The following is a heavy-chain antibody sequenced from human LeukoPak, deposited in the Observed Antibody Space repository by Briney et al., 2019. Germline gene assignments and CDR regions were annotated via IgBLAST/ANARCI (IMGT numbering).Heavy chain of an antibody. Sequence: SDTLSLTCAVYVGSFTGFYWSWIRQPPGKGLECIGEINHSGSTNYNPPLKSRVTISIDTSKNQFSLKLNPVTAADTAGYYCARYRPLQSYYDSSGWGGDWFDPWGQGTLVTVSS. V-gene: IGHV4-34*01. CDR1: VGSFTGFY. D-gene: IGHD3-22*01. CDR2: INHSGST. J-gene: IGHJ5*02. CDR3: ARYRPLQSYYDSSGWGGDWFDP.